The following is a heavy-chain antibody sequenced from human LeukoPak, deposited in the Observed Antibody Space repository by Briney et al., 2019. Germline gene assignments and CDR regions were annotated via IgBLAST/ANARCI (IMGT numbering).Heavy chain of an antibody. Sequence: GGSLRLSCAASGFTFSSYGMHWVRQAPGKGLEWVAFIRYDGSNKYYADSVKGRFTISRDNSKNTLYLQMNSLRAEDTAVYYCAKRDCSGGSCYGGNWFDPWGQGTLVTVS. J-gene: IGHJ5*02. V-gene: IGHV3-30*02. CDR2: IRYDGSNK. CDR3: AKRDCSGGSCYGGNWFDP. D-gene: IGHD2-15*01. CDR1: GFTFSSYG.